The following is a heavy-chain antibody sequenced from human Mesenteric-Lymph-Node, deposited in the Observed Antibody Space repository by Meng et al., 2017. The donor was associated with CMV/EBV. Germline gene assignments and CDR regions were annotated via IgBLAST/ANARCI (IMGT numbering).Heavy chain of an antibody. CDR1: GYTFTGYY. D-gene: IGHD3-22*01. V-gene: IGHV1-2*02. J-gene: IGHJ4*02. CDR2: INPNSGGT. Sequence: ASVKVSCKASGYTFTGYYMHWVRQAPGQGLEWMGWINPNSGGTNYAQKFQGRVTMTRDTSISTAYMELRSLRSDDTAVYYCARKGSSGYFPFDYWGQGTLVTVSS. CDR3: ARKGSSGYFPFDY.